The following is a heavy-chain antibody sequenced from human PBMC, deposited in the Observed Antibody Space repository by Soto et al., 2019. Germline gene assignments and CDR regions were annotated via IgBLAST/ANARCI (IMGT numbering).Heavy chain of an antibody. CDR1: GGSISSYY. D-gene: IGHD4-4*01. CDR2: IYYSGST. J-gene: IGHJ5*02. V-gene: IGHV4-59*01. CDR3: ARLLHDYIKTGWFDP. Sequence: PLETLSLTCTVSGGSISSYYWSWIRQPPGKGLEWIGYIYYSGSTNYNPSLKSRVTISVDTSKNQFSLKLSSVTAADTAVYYCARLLHDYIKTGWFDPWGQGTPVTVSS.